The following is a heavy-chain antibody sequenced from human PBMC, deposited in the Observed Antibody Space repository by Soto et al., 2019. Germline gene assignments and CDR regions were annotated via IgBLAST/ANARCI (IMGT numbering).Heavy chain of an antibody. CDR3: TRGIAVAGTIFDY. Sequence: QVQLVQSGAEVKKPGASVKVSCKASGYTFTNYYMHWVRQAPGQGLEWMGIINPSGGSTSYAQKFQGRVTMTRDASTSTVYMELSSLRSEDTAVYYCTRGIAVAGTIFDYWGQGTLVTVSS. V-gene: IGHV1-46*03. J-gene: IGHJ4*02. CDR2: INPSGGST. CDR1: GYTFTNYY. D-gene: IGHD6-19*01.